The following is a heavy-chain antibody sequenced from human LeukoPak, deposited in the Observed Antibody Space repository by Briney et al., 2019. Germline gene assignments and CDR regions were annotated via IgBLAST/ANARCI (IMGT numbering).Heavy chain of an antibody. Sequence: ASVKVSCKASGYTFTGYYMHWVRQAPGQGLEWMGWINPNSGGTNYAQKFQGRVTMTRDTSISTAYMELSRLRSDDTAVYYCARGATEYYDILIGYSFYHYWGQGTLVTVSS. V-gene: IGHV1-2*02. J-gene: IGHJ4*02. CDR2: INPNSGGT. CDR3: ARGATEYYDILIGYSFYHY. CDR1: GYTFTGYY. D-gene: IGHD3-9*01.